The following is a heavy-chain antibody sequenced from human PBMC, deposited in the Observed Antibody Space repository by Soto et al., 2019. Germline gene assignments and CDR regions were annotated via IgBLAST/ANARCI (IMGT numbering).Heavy chain of an antibody. V-gene: IGHV3-30-3*01. CDR3: ARDPNIVVVPAAIYYYYGMDV. CDR2: ISYDGSNK. D-gene: IGHD2-2*01. Sequence: PGGSLRLSCAASGFTFSSYAMHWVRQAPGKGLEWVAVISYDGSNKYYADSVKGRFTISRDNAKNSLYLQMNSLRAEDTAVYYCARDPNIVVVPAAIYYYYGMDVWGQGTTVTVSS. J-gene: IGHJ6*02. CDR1: GFTFSSYA.